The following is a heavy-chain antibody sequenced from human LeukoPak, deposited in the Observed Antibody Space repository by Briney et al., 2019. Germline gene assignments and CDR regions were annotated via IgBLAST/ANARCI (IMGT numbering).Heavy chain of an antibody. CDR3: AGDLMWFEDPEYFDY. J-gene: IGHJ4*02. CDR1: GFPFISYR. V-gene: IGHV3-48*04. D-gene: IGHD3-10*01. CDR2: ISSTRGTI. Sequence: LSGGSLRLSCAASGFPFISYRMNWVRQAPGKGLEWISFISSTRGTISYADSVKGRFTISRDNAKSVLYLQMSSLRVEDTAVYYCAGDLMWFEDPEYFDYWGQGTLVTVSS.